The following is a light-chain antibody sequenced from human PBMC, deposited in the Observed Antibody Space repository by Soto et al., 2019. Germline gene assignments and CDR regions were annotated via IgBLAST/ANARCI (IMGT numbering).Light chain of an antibody. V-gene: IGKV3-15*01. J-gene: IGKJ2*01. CDR3: QQYETCPRT. CDR1: QNVHIN. CDR2: GVS. Sequence: TVMTQFPATLSVSPGDTATLSCRSSQNVHINLAWYQQKPGQAPTLLIYGVSARAPGVPARFSGTGSGTEFTLTIRNLQSEDFGVYYCQQYETCPRTFGQGTKVAIQ.